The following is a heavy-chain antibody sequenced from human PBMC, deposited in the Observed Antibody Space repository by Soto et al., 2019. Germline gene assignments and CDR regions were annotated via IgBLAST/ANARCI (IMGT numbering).Heavy chain of an antibody. D-gene: IGHD3-3*01. CDR1: WFTLRCHW. CDR3: AREYYDFWSGYRGPVYYYYGMDV. V-gene: IGHV3-74*01. Sequence: GALRLPSSAPWFTLRCHWVHRVRQTPEKGPGWGSPINSDGSSTSYADSVKGRFTISRDNAKNTLYLQMNSLRAEDTAVYYCAREYYDFWSGYRGPVYYYYGMDVWGQGTTVTVSS. CDR2: INSDGSST. J-gene: IGHJ6*02.